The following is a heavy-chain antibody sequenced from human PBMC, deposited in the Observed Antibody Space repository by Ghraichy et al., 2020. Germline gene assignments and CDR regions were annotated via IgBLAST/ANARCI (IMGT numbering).Heavy chain of an antibody. D-gene: IGHD1-26*01. Sequence: GESLNISCAASGFTFSSYAMHWVRQAPGKGLEWVAVISYDGSNKYYADSVKGRFTISRDNSKNTLYLQMNSLRAEDTAVYYCARAYPAPGYSGSFPSSEYFQHWGQGTLVTVSS. CDR1: GFTFSSYA. J-gene: IGHJ1*01. CDR3: ARAYPAPGYSGSFPSSEYFQH. V-gene: IGHV3-30*04. CDR2: ISYDGSNK.